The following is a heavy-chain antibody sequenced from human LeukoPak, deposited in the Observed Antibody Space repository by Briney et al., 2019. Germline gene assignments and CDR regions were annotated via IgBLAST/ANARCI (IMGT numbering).Heavy chain of an antibody. V-gene: IGHV3-7*01. CDR2: LKEDGTEK. CDR3: ARMMASVPRGVPDY. D-gene: IGHD5-24*01. CDR1: GFTFSSYW. J-gene: IGHJ4*02. Sequence: GGSLRLSCASSGFTFSSYWMSWVRQAPGKGLEWVANLKEDGTEKYYVDSVKGRFTISRDNAKSSLYLQMDSLRAEDTAVYYCARMMASVPRGVPDYWGQGTLVTVSS.